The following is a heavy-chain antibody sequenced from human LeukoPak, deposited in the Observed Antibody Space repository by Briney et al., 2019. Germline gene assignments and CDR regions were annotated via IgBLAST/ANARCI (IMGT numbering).Heavy chain of an antibody. CDR3: ARELCSGGSCGKFDY. J-gene: IGHJ4*02. CDR1: GDSISSYY. V-gene: IGHV4-59*01. Sequence: SETLSLTCTVSGDSISSYYWSWIRQPPGKGLEWIGNIFYSGSTNHNPSLKSRVTILLDTSKNQFSLKLSSVTAADTAVYYCARELCSGGSCGKFDYWGQGTLVTVSS. D-gene: IGHD2-15*01. CDR2: IFYSGST.